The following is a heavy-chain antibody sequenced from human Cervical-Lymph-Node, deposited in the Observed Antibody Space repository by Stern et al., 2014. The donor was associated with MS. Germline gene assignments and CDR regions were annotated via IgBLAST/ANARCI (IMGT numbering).Heavy chain of an antibody. V-gene: IGHV5-51*03. CDR3: ARGGTLALDY. CDR1: GYTFTNNW. D-gene: IGHD2/OR15-2a*01. Sequence: EVQLVQSGAEVKKPGESLKISCKGSGYTFTNNWIVWVRQMPGKGLEWLGMIYPRDSDTRYSPSVQGQVTISADKSITTAYLQWSSLKASDTAMYFCARGGTLALDYWGQGTLVTVSS. CDR2: IYPRDSDT. J-gene: IGHJ4*02.